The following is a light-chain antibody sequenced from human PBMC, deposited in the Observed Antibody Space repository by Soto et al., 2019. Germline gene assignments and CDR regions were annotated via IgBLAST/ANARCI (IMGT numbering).Light chain of an antibody. Sequence: QSVLTQPPSASGTPGQRVTISCSGGSSNIGSSTVNWYQQLPGTAPKLLIYDDNKRPSGIPDRFSGSKSGTSATLGITGFQTGDEADYYCGSWDSSLSAYVFGTGTKVTVL. CDR2: DDN. CDR1: SSNIGSST. V-gene: IGLV1-51*01. CDR3: GSWDSSLSAYV. J-gene: IGLJ1*01.